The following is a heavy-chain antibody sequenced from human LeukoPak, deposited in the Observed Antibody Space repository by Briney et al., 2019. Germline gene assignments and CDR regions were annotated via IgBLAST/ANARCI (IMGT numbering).Heavy chain of an antibody. D-gene: IGHD6-19*01. CDR1: GFTFSSYG. Sequence: GGSLRLPCVASGFTFSSYGMTWVRQAPGKGREWVSAVIGSGGRTSNAASVKGRFTISRDNSKNTLYLQMHSLRPDDTAVYYCTKDAVGVAVALNWGHKTLVTVSS. J-gene: IGHJ4*01. V-gene: IGHV3-23*01. CDR3: TKDAVGVAVALN. CDR2: VIGSGGRT.